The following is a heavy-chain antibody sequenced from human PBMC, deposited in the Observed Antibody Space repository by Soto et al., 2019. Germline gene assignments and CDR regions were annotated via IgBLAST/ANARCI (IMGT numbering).Heavy chain of an antibody. CDR2: IYYSGST. D-gene: IGHD3-22*01. Sequence: KTSETLSLTCTVSGGSISSGGYYWSWIRQHPGKGLEWIGYIYYSGSTYYNPSLKSRVTISVDTSKNQFSLKLSSVTAADTAVYYCARIVLSGYYFFDYWGQGTLVTVSS. CDR3: ARIVLSGYYFFDY. J-gene: IGHJ4*02. V-gene: IGHV4-31*03. CDR1: GGSISSGGYY.